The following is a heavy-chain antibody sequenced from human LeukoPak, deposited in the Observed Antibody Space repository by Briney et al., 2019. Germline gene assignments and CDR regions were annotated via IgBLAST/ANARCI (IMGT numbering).Heavy chain of an antibody. D-gene: IGHD1-26*01. V-gene: IGHV4-59*01. J-gene: IGHJ6*03. CDR2: IYYSGST. Sequence: SETLSLTCTVSGGSISSYYWSWIRQPPGKGLEWIGYIYYSGSTNYNPSLKSRVTISVDTSKNQFSLKLSSVTAADTAVYYCARGEWELAAPGYYYYYMDVWGKGTTVTVSS. CDR3: ARGEWELAAPGYYYYYMDV. CDR1: GGSISSYY.